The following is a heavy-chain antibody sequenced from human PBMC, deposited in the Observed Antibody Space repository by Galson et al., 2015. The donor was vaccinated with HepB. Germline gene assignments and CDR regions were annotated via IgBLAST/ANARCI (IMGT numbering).Heavy chain of an antibody. Sequence: SLRLSCAASGFTFSSYGMHWVRQAPGKGLEWVAVISYDGSNKYYADSVKGRFTISRDNSKNTLYLQMNSLRAEDTAVYYCAKYWNDGFAFDIWGQGTMVTVSS. CDR2: ISYDGSNK. V-gene: IGHV3-30*18. CDR3: AKYWNDGFAFDI. D-gene: IGHD1-1*01. CDR1: GFTFSSYG. J-gene: IGHJ3*02.